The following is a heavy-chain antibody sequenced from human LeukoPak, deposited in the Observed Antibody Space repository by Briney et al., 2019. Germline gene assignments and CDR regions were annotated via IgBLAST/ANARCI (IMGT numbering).Heavy chain of an antibody. CDR1: GGSISSYY. V-gene: IGHV4-59*08. CDR3: ARGPNYPSPSPFDY. D-gene: IGHD5-24*01. CDR2: IYYSGST. Sequence: SETLSLTCTVSGGSISSYYWSWIRQPPGKGLEWIGCIYYSGSTDYNPSLRSRVTISVDTSKNQFSLKLSSVTAADTAVYYCARGPNYPSPSPFDYWGQGTLVTVSS. J-gene: IGHJ4*02.